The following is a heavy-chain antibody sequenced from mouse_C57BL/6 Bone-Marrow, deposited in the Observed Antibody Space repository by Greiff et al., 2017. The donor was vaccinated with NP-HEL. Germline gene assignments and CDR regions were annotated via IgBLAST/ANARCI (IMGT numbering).Heavy chain of an antibody. CDR1: GFSFNTYA. CDR2: IRSKSNNYAT. V-gene: IGHV10-1*01. D-gene: IGHD1-1*01. J-gene: IGHJ4*01. Sequence: EVQRVESGGGLVQPKGSLKLSCAASGFSFNTYAMNWVRQAPGKGLEWVARIRSKSNNYATYYADSVKDRFTISRDDSESMLYLQMNNMKTEDTAMYYCVRDYGSSDGYYAMDYWGQGTSVTVSS. CDR3: VRDYGSSDGYYAMDY.